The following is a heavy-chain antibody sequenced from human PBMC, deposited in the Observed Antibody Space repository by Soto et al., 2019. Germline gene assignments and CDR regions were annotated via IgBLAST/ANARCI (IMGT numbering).Heavy chain of an antibody. V-gene: IGHV4-4*02. CDR1: GGSVSSSNW. D-gene: IGHD2-21*02. Sequence: QVQLQESGPGLVKPSGTLSLTCVVSGGSVSSSNWWSWVRQSPGKGLEWMGEIYHSGSAHYNPSLKSRATISLDKYKNQFSLRLTSVTAADTAVYYCARVPGVVVSADDAFDIWGPGTRVIVSS. J-gene: IGHJ3*02. CDR2: IYHSGSA. CDR3: ARVPGVVVSADDAFDI.